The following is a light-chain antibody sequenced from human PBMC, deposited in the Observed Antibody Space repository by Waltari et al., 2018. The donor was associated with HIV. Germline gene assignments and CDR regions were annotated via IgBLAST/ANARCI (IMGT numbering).Light chain of an antibody. CDR2: NNN. CDR1: SSNLGTKT. Sequence: QSVLTQQPSASGTPGQRVTISCSGSSSNLGTKTVSWYQQVPVTATKLIIYNNNHRPSGVPDRFSGSKSGTSASLAISGLQSEDEADYYCAACDDSLNGYVFGTGTKVTVL. J-gene: IGLJ1*01. V-gene: IGLV1-44*01. CDR3: AACDDSLNGYV.